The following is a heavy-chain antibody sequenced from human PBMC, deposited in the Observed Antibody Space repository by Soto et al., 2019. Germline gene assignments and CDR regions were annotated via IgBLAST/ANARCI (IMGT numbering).Heavy chain of an antibody. Sequence: GSLRLSCAACGFTFSSYSMNWVRQAPGKGLGWVSSISSSSSYIYYADSVKGRFTISRGNAKNSLYLQMNSLRAEDTAVYYCGNWNYRGYFDYWGQGTLVTVSS. CDR3: GNWNYRGYFDY. CDR1: GFTFSSYS. CDR2: ISSSSSYI. J-gene: IGHJ4*02. V-gene: IGHV3-21*01. D-gene: IGHD1-7*01.